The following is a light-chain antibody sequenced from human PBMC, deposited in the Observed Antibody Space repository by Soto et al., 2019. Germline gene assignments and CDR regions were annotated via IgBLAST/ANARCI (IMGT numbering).Light chain of an antibody. CDR2: AAS. Sequence: DIQMTQSPSFLSASVGDRVTFTCRASRDITNHLAWYQQKPGKVPKLLIYAASTLQSGVPSRFSGSGSGTDFTLTISSLQPEDVATYFYLTYNSGLWTFGQGTKVEIK. V-gene: IGKV1-27*01. CDR3: LTYNSGLWT. J-gene: IGKJ1*01. CDR1: RDITNH.